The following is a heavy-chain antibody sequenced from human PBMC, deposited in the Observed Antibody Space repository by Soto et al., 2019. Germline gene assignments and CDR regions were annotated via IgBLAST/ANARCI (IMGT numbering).Heavy chain of an antibody. CDR3: AKESSGWDLKYYFDY. V-gene: IGHV3-23*01. D-gene: IGHD6-19*01. J-gene: IGHJ4*02. Sequence: GGSLRLSCAASGFPFSSYAMSWVRPAPGKGLEWVSAISGSGGSTYYADSVKGRFTISRDNSKNTLYLQMNSLRAEDTAVYYCAKESSGWDLKYYFDYWGQGTLVTVSS. CDR1: GFPFSSYA. CDR2: ISGSGGST.